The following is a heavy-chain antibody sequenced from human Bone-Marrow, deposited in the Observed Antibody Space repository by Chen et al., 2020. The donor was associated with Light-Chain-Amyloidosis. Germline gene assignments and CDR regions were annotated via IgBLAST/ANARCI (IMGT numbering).Heavy chain of an antibody. CDR3: AKRRDGYNFDY. CDR1: GYTFPNYW. Sequence: GYTFPNYWIGWVRQMPGKGLEWMGVIYPDDSDARYSPSFEGQVTISADKSITTAYLQWRSLKASDTAMYYCAKRRDGYNFDYWGQGTLVTVSS. CDR2: IYPDDSDA. J-gene: IGHJ4*02. D-gene: IGHD5-12*01. V-gene: IGHV5-51*01.